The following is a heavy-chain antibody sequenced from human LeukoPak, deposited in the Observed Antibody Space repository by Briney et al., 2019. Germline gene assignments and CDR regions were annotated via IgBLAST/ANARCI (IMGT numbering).Heavy chain of an antibody. J-gene: IGHJ3*02. Sequence: GGSLRLSCAASGFTFDDYAMHWVRQAPGKGLEWVSGISWNSGSIGYADSVKGRFTISRDNAKNSLYLQMNSLRAEDMALYYCAKDKGPEYSSPSCAFDIWGQGTMVTVSS. CDR1: GFTFDDYA. CDR3: AKDKGPEYSSPSCAFDI. D-gene: IGHD6-6*01. CDR2: ISWNSGSI. V-gene: IGHV3-9*03.